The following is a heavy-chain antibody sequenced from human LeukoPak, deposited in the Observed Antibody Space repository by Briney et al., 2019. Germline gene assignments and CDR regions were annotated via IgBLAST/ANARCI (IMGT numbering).Heavy chain of an antibody. CDR1: GDSISSYY. Sequence: SETLSLTCTVSGDSISSYYWSRIRQPPGKRLEWIGYIYTSGNTNYNPSLNPSLKSPVTISVATSNNQFSLKLTSVSAAATAVYYCARHMTRGWDTWALDYWGQGTLVTVSS. CDR2: IYTSGNT. J-gene: IGHJ4*02. CDR3: ARHMTRGWDTWALDY. D-gene: IGHD6-19*01. V-gene: IGHV4-4*08.